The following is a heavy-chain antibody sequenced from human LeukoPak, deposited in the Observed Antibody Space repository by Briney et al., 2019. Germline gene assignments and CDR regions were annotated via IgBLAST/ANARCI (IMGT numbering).Heavy chain of an antibody. CDR1: GVSIGSSHYY. J-gene: IGHJ6*03. Sequence: SETLSLTCTVSGVSIGSSHYYWSWIRQPAGKGLEWIGRIYTSGSTNYNPSLKSRVTISVDTSKNQFSLKLSSVTAADTAVYYCARDSPRLVLGYYYYYMDVWGKGTTVTVSS. CDR3: ARDSPRLVLGYYYYYMDV. V-gene: IGHV4-61*02. CDR2: IYTSGST. D-gene: IGHD6-6*01.